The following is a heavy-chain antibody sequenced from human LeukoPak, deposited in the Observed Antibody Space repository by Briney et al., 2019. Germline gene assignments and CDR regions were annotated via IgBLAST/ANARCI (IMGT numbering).Heavy chain of an antibody. D-gene: IGHD5-24*01. Sequence: PSETLSLTCTVSGASISSGGYFWTWIRQHPGKGLEYIGYIYYGGSTNYKPSLESRVTISVDTSKNQFSLKLSSVTAADTAVYYCARSGRDGFTILDYWGPGTPVTVSS. J-gene: IGHJ4*02. V-gene: IGHV4-31*03. CDR3: ARSGRDGFTILDY. CDR1: GASISSGGYF. CDR2: IYYGGST.